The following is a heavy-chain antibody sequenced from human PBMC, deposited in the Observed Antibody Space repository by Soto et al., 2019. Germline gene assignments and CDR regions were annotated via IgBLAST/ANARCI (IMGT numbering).Heavy chain of an antibody. CDR2: IIPIFGTA. CDR3: EADGDSDAFDI. V-gene: IGHV1-69*13. CDR1: GGTFSSYA. D-gene: IGHD4-17*01. J-gene: IGHJ3*02. Sequence: SVKVSCKASGGTFSSYAISWVRQAPGQGLEWMGGIIPIFGTANYAQKFQGRVTITADESTSTAYMELSSLRSEDTAVYYCEADGDSDAFDIWGQGKMVTVSS.